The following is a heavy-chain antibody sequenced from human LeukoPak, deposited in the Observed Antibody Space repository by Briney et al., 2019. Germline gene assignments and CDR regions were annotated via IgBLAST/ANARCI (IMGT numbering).Heavy chain of an antibody. V-gene: IGHV3-23*01. Sequence: PGGSLRLSCAASGFTFSDHYIDWVRQAPGKGLEWVSSIRGSGDSTFYADSVKGRFTISRDNSKNTLYLHVNSLRAEDTAVYYCAKGTLGSCSGAACYEFDNWGQGTLVTVSS. D-gene: IGHD2-2*01. CDR2: IRGSGDST. CDR1: GFTFSDHY. CDR3: AKGTLGSCSGAACYEFDN. J-gene: IGHJ4*02.